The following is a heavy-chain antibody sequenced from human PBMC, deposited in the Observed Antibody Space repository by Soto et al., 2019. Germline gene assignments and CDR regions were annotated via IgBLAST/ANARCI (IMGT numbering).Heavy chain of an antibody. CDR1: GGSFSGYY. CDR3: VRFSYSSGWYSDY. CDR2: INHSGST. D-gene: IGHD6-19*01. V-gene: IGHV4-34*01. Sequence: PSETLSLTCAVYGGSFSGYYWSWIRQPPGKGLEWIGEINHSGSTNYNPSLKSRVTISVDTSKNQFSLKLSSVTAADTAVYYCVRFSYSSGWYSDYWGQGTLVTVSS. J-gene: IGHJ4*02.